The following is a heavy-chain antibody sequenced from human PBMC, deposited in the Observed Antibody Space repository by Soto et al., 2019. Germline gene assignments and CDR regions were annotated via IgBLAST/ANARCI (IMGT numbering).Heavy chain of an antibody. V-gene: IGHV1-2*02. CDR3: ARNMDYYYGRGSGNGHGV. J-gene: IGHJ6*02. CDR1: GYTFTAYY. Sequence: QVQLVQSGAELKEPGDSVRVSCEASGYTFTAYYIDWVRQAPGQGLEWMGWINPKFGDTTYAQDFQGRVSMTRDMSISTVYMELSSLTSDDTAIYYCARNMDYYYGRGSGNGHGVWGQGTTVTVFS. D-gene: IGHD3-10*02. CDR2: INPKFGDT.